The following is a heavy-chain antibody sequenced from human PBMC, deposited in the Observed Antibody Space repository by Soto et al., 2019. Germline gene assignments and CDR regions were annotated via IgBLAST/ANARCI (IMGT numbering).Heavy chain of an antibody. CDR2: IYQSGST. Sequence: TLSLTCAVSGGSFSSSNWWSWVRQPPGKGLEWIGEIYQSGSTNYNPSLKSRVTISVDKSKNQFSLKLSSVTAADTAVYYCARSYYDFWSGSDSGYFDYWGQGTLVTVSS. J-gene: IGHJ4*02. D-gene: IGHD3-3*01. CDR1: GGSFSSSNW. V-gene: IGHV4-4*02. CDR3: ARSYYDFWSGSDSGYFDY.